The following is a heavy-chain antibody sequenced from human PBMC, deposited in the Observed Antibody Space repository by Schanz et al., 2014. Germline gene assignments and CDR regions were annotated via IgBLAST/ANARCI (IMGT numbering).Heavy chain of an antibody. CDR1: GYTFTDYG. J-gene: IGHJ3*02. CDR3: ALCCGPEDVFAI. CDR2: IIPIHGIV. V-gene: IGHV1-69*04. Sequence: QVQVVQSGAEVKKPGASVKVSCKASGYTFTDYGVIWVRQAPGQGLEWMGRIIPIHGIVNYAQRFLVRVRITADMSALSAVMALSRLSSDDTAVSYCALCCGPEDVFAIWGQGTILTVSS.